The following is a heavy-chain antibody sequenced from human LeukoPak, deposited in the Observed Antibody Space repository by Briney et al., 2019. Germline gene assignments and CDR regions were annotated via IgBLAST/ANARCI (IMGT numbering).Heavy chain of an antibody. D-gene: IGHD6-13*01. J-gene: IGHJ5*02. CDR3: ARDSGSSPRFDP. CDR1: GGSISSQY. Sequence: SETLSLTCTVSGGSISSQYWSWIRQPAGKGLEWIGRICSSGSTSYNPSFKSRVTMSVDTSKNQFSLKLNSMTAADTAVYYCARDSGSSPRFDPWGQGTLIIVSS. CDR2: ICSSGST. V-gene: IGHV4-4*07.